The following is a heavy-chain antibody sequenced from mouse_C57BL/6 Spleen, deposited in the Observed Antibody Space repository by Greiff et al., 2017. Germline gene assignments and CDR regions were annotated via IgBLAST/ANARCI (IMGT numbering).Heavy chain of an antibody. J-gene: IGHJ4*01. D-gene: IGHD2-4*01. CDR3: ARSSGRYDYENYAMDY. V-gene: IGHV5-17*01. Sequence: DVMLVESGGGLVKPGGSLKLSCAASGFTFSDYGMHWVRQAPEKGLEWVAYISSGSSTIYYADTVKGRFTISRDNAKNTLFLQMTSLRSEDTAMYYCARSSGRYDYENYAMDYWGQGTSVTVSS. CDR2: ISSGSSTI. CDR1: GFTFSDYG.